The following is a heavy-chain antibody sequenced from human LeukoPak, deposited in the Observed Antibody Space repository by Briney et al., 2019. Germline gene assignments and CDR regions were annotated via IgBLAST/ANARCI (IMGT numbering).Heavy chain of an antibody. Sequence: SGGSLRLSCVASGFTFSTYSMKWVRQAPGKGLELVSFISSSSTYINNADSLKGRFTTTRDDARNYLYLQMNSLRAEATAVYYCVRAGYTSGWSSCDWGQGTLVIVSS. D-gene: IGHD6-19*01. CDR1: GFTFSTYS. CDR2: ISSSSTYI. J-gene: IGHJ4*02. CDR3: VRAGYTSGWSSCD. V-gene: IGHV3-21*01.